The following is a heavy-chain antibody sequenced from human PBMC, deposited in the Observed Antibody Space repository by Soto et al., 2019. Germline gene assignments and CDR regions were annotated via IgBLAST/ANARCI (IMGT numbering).Heavy chain of an antibody. J-gene: IGHJ3*01. CDR1: GFSFTSCY. CDR2: INPSVGST. Sequence: ASVKVSCKALGFSFTSCYVHWVRQAPGQGLEWMGNINPSVGSTYYAQKFQGRVTLTGDTSTSTVYMELSSMTSDDTAVYYCAREFASGYYDTSGNNAFDFWGQGTMVTVSS. CDR3: AREFASGYYDTSGNNAFDF. V-gene: IGHV1-46*01. D-gene: IGHD3-22*01.